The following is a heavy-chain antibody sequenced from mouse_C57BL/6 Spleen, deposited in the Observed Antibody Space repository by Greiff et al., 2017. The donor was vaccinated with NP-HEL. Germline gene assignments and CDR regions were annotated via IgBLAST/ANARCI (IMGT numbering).Heavy chain of an antibody. CDR2: IDPSDSYT. Sequence: QVQLQQPGAELVRPGTSVKLSCKASGYTFTSYWMHWVKQRPGQGLEWIGVIDPSDSYTNYNQKFKGKATLTVDTSSSTAYMQLSSLTSEDSAVYYGARGGDDRNNEAMDDWGQGTTVTVSS. CDR3: ARGGDDRNNEAMDD. D-gene: IGHD2-2*01. V-gene: IGHV1-59*01. CDR1: GYTFTSYW. J-gene: IGHJ4*01.